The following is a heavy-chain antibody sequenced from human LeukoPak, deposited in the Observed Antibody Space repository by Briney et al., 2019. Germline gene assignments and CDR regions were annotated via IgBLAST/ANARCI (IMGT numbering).Heavy chain of an antibody. CDR3: ARGYCTRSSCSYYLDY. V-gene: IGHV1-2*02. D-gene: IGHD2-15*01. J-gene: IGHJ4*02. CDR1: GYTFSGYH. CDR2: INSNSGGT. Sequence: GASVTVSCKASGYTFSGYHVHWGRQVPGQGLEWMGWINSNSGGTNYAQRFQARVTMTRDTSISTAYMEMSRLRSDDTAVYYCARGYCTRSSCSYYLDYWGQGTLVTVSS.